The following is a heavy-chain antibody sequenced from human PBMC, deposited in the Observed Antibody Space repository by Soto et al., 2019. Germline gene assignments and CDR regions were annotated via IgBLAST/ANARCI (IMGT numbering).Heavy chain of an antibody. CDR2: ISAHNGNT. V-gene: IGHV1-18*01. D-gene: IGHD1-1*01. CDR3: ARGRYGDY. CDR1: GYAFTTYG. J-gene: IGHJ4*02. Sequence: QVHLVQSGAEVKKPGASVKVSCQGPGYAFTTYGITWVRQAPGQGLEWMGWISAHNGNTNYAQKLQGRVTVTRDTSTSTAYMELRSLRYDATAVYYCARGRYGDYWGQGALVTVSS.